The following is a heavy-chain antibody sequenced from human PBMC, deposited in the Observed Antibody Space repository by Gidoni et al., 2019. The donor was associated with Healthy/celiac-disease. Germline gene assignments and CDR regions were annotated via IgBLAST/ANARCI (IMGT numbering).Heavy chain of an antibody. J-gene: IGHJ3*02. D-gene: IGHD2-21*02. CDR3: ASAYCGGDCSWDAHDAFDI. V-gene: IGHV5-51*01. CDR1: GYRFTSYW. CDR2: IYPGDSDT. Sequence: EVQLVQSGAEVKKPGESLKISCKGSGYRFTSYWIGWVRQMPGKGLEWMGIIYPGDSDTRYSPSFQGQVTISADKSISTAYLQWSSLKASDTAMYYCASAYCGGDCSWDAHDAFDIWGQGTMVTVSS.